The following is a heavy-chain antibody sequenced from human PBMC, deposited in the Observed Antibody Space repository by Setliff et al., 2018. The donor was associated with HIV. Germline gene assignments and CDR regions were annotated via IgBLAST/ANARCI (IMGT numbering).Heavy chain of an antibody. D-gene: IGHD6-13*01. CDR2: ISGYNGNT. V-gene: IGHV1-18*01. CDR1: GFTFTTYG. Sequence: ASVKVSCKTSGFTFTTYGITWVRQAPGQGLEWMGWISGYNGNTNYARELQGRVTMTTDTSTSTAYMDLGSLRSDDTAVYYCAVGPASYSSSWHFFDYWGQGTLVTVSS. CDR3: AVGPASYSSSWHFFDY. J-gene: IGHJ4*02.